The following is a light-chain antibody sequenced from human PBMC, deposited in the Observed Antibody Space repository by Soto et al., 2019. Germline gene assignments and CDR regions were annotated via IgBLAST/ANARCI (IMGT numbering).Light chain of an antibody. V-gene: IGLV2-14*01. CDR1: SSDVGGYNY. CDR3: GSYTSSSTLEV. J-gene: IGLJ2*01. CDR2: DVS. Sequence: QSALTQPASVSGSPGQSITISCTGTSSDVGGYNYVSWYQQHPGKAPKLMIYDVSNRPSGVSNRFSGSKSGNTASLTISWLQAEDEDDYYCGSYTSSSTLEVFGGGSKLTVL.